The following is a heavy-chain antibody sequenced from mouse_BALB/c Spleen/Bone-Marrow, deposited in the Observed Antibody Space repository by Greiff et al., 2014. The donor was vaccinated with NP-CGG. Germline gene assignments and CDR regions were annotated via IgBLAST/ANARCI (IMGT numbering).Heavy chain of an antibody. D-gene: IGHD1-1*01. CDR1: GYAFSNSW. Sequence: VKLVESGPELVKPGASVKISCKASGYAFSNSWTNWVKQRPGQGLEWIGRIYPGDGDTNYNGKFKGKATLTADKSSSTAYMQLSSLTSVDSAVYFCARSAYYGTNYGAMDYWGQGTSVTVSS. CDR3: ARSAYYGTNYGAMDY. V-gene: IGHV1-82*01. J-gene: IGHJ4*01. CDR2: IYPGDGDT.